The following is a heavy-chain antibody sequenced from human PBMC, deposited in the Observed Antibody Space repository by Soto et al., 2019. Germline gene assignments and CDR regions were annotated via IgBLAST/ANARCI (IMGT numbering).Heavy chain of an antibody. V-gene: IGHV3-7*01. CDR3: ARDWWGTNDFWSGYSFRHLDYGMDV. D-gene: IGHD3-3*01. CDR2: IKQDGSEK. CDR1: GFTFSSYW. J-gene: IGHJ6*02. Sequence: PGGSLRLSCAASGFTFSSYWMSWVRQAPGKGLEWVANIKQDGSEKYYVDSVKGRFTISRDNAKNSLYLQMNSLRAEDTAVYYCARDWWGTNDFWSGYSFRHLDYGMDVWGQGTTVTVS.